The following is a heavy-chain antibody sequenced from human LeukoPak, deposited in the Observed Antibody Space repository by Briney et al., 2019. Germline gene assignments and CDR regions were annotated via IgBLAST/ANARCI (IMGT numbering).Heavy chain of an antibody. CDR3: AKENDYGDYGDYYYMDV. V-gene: IGHV3-30*02. Sequence: GGSLRLSCAASGFTFSSYGMHWVRQAPGKGLEWVAFIRYDGSNKYYADSVKGRFTISRDNSKNTLYLQMNSLRAEDTSEYYCAKENDYGDYGDYYYMDVWGKGTTVTVSS. CDR2: IRYDGSNK. J-gene: IGHJ6*03. CDR1: GFTFSSYG. D-gene: IGHD4-17*01.